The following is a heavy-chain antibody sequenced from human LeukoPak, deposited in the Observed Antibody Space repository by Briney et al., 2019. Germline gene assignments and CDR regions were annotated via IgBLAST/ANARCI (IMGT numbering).Heavy chain of an antibody. CDR3: ARGPRIVPANDGYYYMDV. CDR1: GGSFSADY. D-gene: IGHD1-1*01. V-gene: IGHV4-34*01. CDR2: VTHSETT. J-gene: IGHJ6*03. Sequence: SETLSLTCAVYGGSFSADYWSWIRQPPGKGLEWMGEVTHSETTNYHPFLRSRATISEDMSNPHFSRQRISVTAADTAVYYCARGPRIVPANDGYYYMDVWGKGTTVTVSS.